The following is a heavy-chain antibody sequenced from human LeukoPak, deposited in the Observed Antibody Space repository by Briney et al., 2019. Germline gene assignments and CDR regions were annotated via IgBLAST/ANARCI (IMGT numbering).Heavy chain of an antibody. CDR1: GYTFTSYY. J-gene: IGHJ4*02. D-gene: IGHD2-15*01. CDR3: ARALRVGRYSADY. Sequence: GASVKVSCKASGYTFTSYYLHWVRQAPGQGLEWMGLINPSGSSTSNTQKFQGRVTMTRDTSTSTVYMELSSLRSEDTAIYYCARALRVGRYSADYWGQGTLVTVSS. CDR2: INPSGSST. V-gene: IGHV1-46*01.